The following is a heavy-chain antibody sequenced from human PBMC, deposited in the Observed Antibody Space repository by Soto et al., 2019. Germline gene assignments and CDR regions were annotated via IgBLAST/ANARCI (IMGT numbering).Heavy chain of an antibody. Sequence: GWSLRLSCAASGFTFSSYAMSWVRQAPGKGLEWVSAISGSGGSTYYADSVKGRFTISRDNSKNTLYLQMNSLRAEDTAVYYCARSPDLLIVVVPAASDYWGQGTLVTVSS. CDR3: ARSPDLLIVVVPAASDY. D-gene: IGHD2-2*01. CDR2: ISGSGGST. V-gene: IGHV3-23*01. CDR1: GFTFSSYA. J-gene: IGHJ4*02.